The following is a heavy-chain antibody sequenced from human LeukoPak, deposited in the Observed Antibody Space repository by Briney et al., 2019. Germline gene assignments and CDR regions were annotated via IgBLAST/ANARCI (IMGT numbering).Heavy chain of an antibody. CDR2: IIPIFGTA. D-gene: IGHD4-17*01. CDR1: GGTFSSYA. V-gene: IGHV1-69*05. J-gene: IGHJ6*03. Sequence: SVKVSCKASGGTFSSYAISWVRQAPGQGLEWMGGIIPIFGTANYAQKFQGRVTITTDESTSTAYMELSSLRSEDTAVYYCARGSDYGDEPPYYCYYYYMDVWGKGTTVTVSS. CDR3: ARGSDYGDEPPYYCYYYYMDV.